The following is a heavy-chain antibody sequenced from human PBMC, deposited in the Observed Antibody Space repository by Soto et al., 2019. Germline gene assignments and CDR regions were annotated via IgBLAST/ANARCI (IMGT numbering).Heavy chain of an antibody. Sequence: QLQLQESGPGLVKPPETLSLTCTVSGGSISSSTYYWGWIRQPPGKGLEWIGTIYYSGSTYYNPSLKSRVTISVDTSKNQFSLKLSSVTPADTAVYYCAFQGRVPDAFDLWGQGTLVTVSS. V-gene: IGHV4-39*01. CDR3: AFQGRVPDAFDL. CDR1: GGSISSSTYY. J-gene: IGHJ3*01. CDR2: IYYSGST.